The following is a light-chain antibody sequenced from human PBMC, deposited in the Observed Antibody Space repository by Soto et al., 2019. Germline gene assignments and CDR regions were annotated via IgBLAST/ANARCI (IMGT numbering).Light chain of an antibody. J-gene: IGKJ2*01. CDR1: QSVNSKY. Sequence: ETVLTQSPGTLSLSPGERATLSCRASQSVNSKYLAWYQQKPGQAPRLLIYGASSRATGIPDRFSGSGSGTDFTLTISRLEPEDFAVYFCQQFGGSPRFTFGQGTKLEIK. V-gene: IGKV3-20*01. CDR3: QQFGGSPRFT. CDR2: GAS.